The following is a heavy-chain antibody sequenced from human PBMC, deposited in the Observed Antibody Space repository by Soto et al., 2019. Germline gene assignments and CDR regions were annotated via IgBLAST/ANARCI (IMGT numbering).Heavy chain of an antibody. J-gene: IGHJ4*02. CDR2: IYPGDSDT. CDR3: ARYSGSYWHYFDS. CDR1: GYSFTNNW. Sequence: GESLKISCKGFGYSFTNNWIGWVRQMPGEGLEWMGTIYPGDSDTRYSPSFQGLVTNSADKSISTAYLQWSSLKASDTAIFYCARYSGSYWHYFDSWGQGTLVTVSS. V-gene: IGHV5-51*01. D-gene: IGHD1-26*01.